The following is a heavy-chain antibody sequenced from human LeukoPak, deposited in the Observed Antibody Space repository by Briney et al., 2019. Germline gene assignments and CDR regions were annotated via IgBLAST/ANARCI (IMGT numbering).Heavy chain of an antibody. CDR3: ARSSLGTITAGLFDY. CDR1: GYTFSRYG. Sequence: GASVKVSCKASGYTFSRYGIAWVRQAPGQGLEWMGWISGYNGNTNYAQKLQGRVSMTTDTSTTTAYMELRSLTSDDTALYYCARSSLGTITAGLFDYWGQGTLVTVSS. V-gene: IGHV1-18*01. J-gene: IGHJ4*02. CDR2: ISGYNGNT. D-gene: IGHD5-12*01.